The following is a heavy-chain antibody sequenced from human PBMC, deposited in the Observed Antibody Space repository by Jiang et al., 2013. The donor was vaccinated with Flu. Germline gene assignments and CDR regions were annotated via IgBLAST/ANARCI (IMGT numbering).Heavy chain of an antibody. J-gene: IGHJ4*02. V-gene: IGHV4-34*01. D-gene: IGHD1-26*01. CDR2: INHSGST. CDR3: ASSPRTRETQRFFDY. Sequence: LLKPSETLSLTCAVYGGSFSGYYWSWIRQPPGKGLEWIGEINHSGSTNYNPSLKSRVTISVDTSKNQFSLKLSSVTAADTAVYYCASSPRTRETQRFFDYWGQGTLVTVSS. CDR1: GGSFSGYY.